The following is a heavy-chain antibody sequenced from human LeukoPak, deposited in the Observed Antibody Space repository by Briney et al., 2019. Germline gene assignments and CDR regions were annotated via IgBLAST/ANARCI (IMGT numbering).Heavy chain of an antibody. V-gene: IGHV4-59*01. CDR2: IDYRGST. Sequence: PSETLSLTCTVSGGSISSYYWNWIRQPPGKGLEWIGDIDYRGSTNYNPSLKSRVTISVDTSKNQFSLKLSSVTAADTAVYYCARPCPSTYCDGDSPPRNAFDIWGQGTMVTDSS. CDR1: GGSISSYY. CDR3: ARPCPSTYCDGDSPPRNAFDI. D-gene: IGHD2-21*02. J-gene: IGHJ3*02.